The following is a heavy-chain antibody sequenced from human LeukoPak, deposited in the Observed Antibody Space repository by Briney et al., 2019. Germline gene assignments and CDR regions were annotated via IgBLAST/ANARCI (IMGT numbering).Heavy chain of an antibody. CDR2: IWYDGSNK. D-gene: IGHD4-23*01. CDR3: ARGGNSAPDAFDI. V-gene: IGHV3-33*01. J-gene: IGHJ3*02. CDR1: GFTFSSYG. Sequence: PGRSLTLSCAASGFTFSSYGMHWVRQAPGKGLEWVAVIWYDGSNKYYADSVKGRFSISRDNSKNTLYLQMNSLRAEDTAVYYCARGGNSAPDAFDIWGQGTMVTVSS.